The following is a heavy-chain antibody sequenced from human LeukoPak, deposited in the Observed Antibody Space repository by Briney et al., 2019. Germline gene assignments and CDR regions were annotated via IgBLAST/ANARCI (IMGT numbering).Heavy chain of an antibody. V-gene: IGHV4-4*07. CDR3: ARGVVPAAITYYYYMDV. CDR1: GGSISSYY. D-gene: IGHD2-2*02. CDR2: IYTSGST. J-gene: IGHJ6*03. Sequence: SETLSLTCTVSGGSISSYYWSWIWQPAGKGLEWIGRIYTSGSTNYNPSLKSRVTMSVDTSKNQFSLKLSSVTAADTAVYYCARGVVPAAITYYYYMDVWGKGTTVTVSS.